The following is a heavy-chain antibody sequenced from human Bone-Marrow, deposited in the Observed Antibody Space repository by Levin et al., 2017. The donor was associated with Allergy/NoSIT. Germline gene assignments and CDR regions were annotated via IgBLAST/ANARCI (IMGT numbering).Heavy chain of an antibody. CDR2: ISGSGTRT. J-gene: IGHJ4*02. CDR1: GFSFDDFA. Sequence: GGSLRLSCAASGFSFDDFAMSWVRQAPGKGLEWVSVISGSGTRTYNADSVKGRFIISRDTSNNRLYLQMNSLRGDDTAVYYCARVNGYVEYGDCIDSWGQGTLVTVSS. V-gene: IGHV3-23*01. CDR3: ARVNGYVEYGDCIDS. D-gene: IGHD4-17*01.